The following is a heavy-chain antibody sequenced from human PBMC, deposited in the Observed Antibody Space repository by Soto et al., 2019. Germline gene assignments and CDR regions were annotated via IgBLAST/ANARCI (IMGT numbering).Heavy chain of an antibody. D-gene: IGHD2-21*02. CDR2: IRSKADSYAT. CDR1: GFTLSGSR. CDR3: TSQYCGGDCSRVDP. V-gene: IGHV3-73*01. J-gene: IGHJ5*02. Sequence: GGSLRLSCAASGFTLSGSRIHWVRQASGKGLEWVGRIRSKADSYATAYAASVKGRFTISRDDSKNTAYLQMNSLKTEDTAVYYCTSQYCGGDCSRVDPWGQGTLVTVSS.